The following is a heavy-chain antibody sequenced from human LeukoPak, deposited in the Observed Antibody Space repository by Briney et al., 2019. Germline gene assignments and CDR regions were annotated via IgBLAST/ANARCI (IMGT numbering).Heavy chain of an antibody. CDR2: ISYDGSNK. V-gene: IGHV3-30*14. Sequence: PGGSLRLSCAASGFTFSSYAMSWVRQAPGKGLEWVAVISYDGSNKYYADSVKGRFTISRDNSKNTLYLQMNSLRAEDTAVYYCARDLGRSGHPPPSWPGIAVAELRGDYGMDVWGQGTTVTVSS. CDR1: GFTFSSYA. CDR3: ARDLGRSGHPPPSWPGIAVAELRGDYGMDV. D-gene: IGHD6-19*01. J-gene: IGHJ6*02.